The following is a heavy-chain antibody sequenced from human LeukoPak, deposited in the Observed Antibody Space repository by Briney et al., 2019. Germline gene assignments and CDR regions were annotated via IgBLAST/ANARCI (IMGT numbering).Heavy chain of an antibody. J-gene: IGHJ4*02. D-gene: IGHD2-15*01. CDR1: GYTFSSYY. V-gene: IGHV1-46*01. CDR2: INPSGGST. Sequence: ASVKVSCKASGYTFSSYYVHWVRQAPGRGLEWMGIINPSGGSTSYAQKFQGRVTMTRDMSTSTVYMDLRSLRSEDTAVYYCARDLGRFCSGGNCLPLDYWGQGTLVTVSS. CDR3: ARDLGRFCSGGNCLPLDY.